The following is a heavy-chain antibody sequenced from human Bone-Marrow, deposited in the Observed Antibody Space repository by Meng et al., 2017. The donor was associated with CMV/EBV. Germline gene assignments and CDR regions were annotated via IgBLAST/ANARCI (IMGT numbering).Heavy chain of an antibody. CDR2: VYYSGST. CDR3: ARDSSAPPYYFDY. Sequence: GACGALSRGDYYCSLIRQPPGKRLGWIGSVYYSGSTYYHLSLKSRVTISVDTSKHQFSLKLSSVTAADTAVYYCARDSSAPPYYFDYWGQGTLVTVSS. D-gene: IGHD3-22*01. J-gene: IGHJ4*02. V-gene: IGHV4-30-4*08. CDR1: CGALSRGDYY.